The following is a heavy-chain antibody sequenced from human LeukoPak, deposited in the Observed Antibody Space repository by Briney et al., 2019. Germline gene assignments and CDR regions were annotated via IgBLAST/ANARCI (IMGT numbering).Heavy chain of an antibody. J-gene: IGHJ4*02. CDR3: ARDYGSGWYYFDY. V-gene: IGHV3-48*01. CDR1: GFTFSSYS. Sequence: GGSLRLSCAASGFTFSSYSMNWVRQAPGKGLEWVSYISSSSTTIYYTDSVKGRFTISRDNAKNSLYLQMDSLRAEDTAVYYCARDYGSGWYYFDYWGQGTLVTVSS. D-gene: IGHD6-19*01. CDR2: ISSSSTTI.